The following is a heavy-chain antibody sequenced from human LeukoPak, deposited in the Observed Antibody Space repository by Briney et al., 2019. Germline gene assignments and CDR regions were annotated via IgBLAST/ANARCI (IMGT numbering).Heavy chain of an antibody. CDR1: GFTFSIYS. CDR2: IGSRSSSI. D-gene: IGHD3-10*01. V-gene: IGHV3-21*01. Sequence: PGGSLRLSCAASGFTFSIYSMNWVRQAPGKGLEWGSSIGSRSSSIYYADSVKGRFTISRDNAKNSLYLQMNSLRAEDTAVYYCARENSEAFDIWGQGTMVTVSS. J-gene: IGHJ3*02. CDR3: ARENSEAFDI.